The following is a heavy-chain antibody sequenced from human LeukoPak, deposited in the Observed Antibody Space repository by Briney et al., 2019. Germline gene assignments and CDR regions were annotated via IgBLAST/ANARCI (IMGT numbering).Heavy chain of an antibody. J-gene: IGHJ4*02. CDR1: GGSFSGYY. CDR3: ARENIVVVPAATDY. V-gene: IGHV4-34*01. Sequence: SETLSLTCDVYGGSFSGYYWSWIRQPPGKALEWIGEINHSGSTNYNPSLKSRVTISVDTSKNQFSLKLSSVTAADTAVYYCARENIVVVPAATDYWGQGTLVTVSS. D-gene: IGHD2-2*01. CDR2: INHSGST.